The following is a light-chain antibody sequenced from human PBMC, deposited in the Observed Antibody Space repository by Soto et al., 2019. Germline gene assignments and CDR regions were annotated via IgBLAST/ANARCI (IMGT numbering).Light chain of an antibody. CDR1: SSDVGSHNL. J-gene: IGLJ7*01. V-gene: IGLV2-23*03. Sequence: QSALTQPASVSGSPGQSIPISCTGTSSDVGSHNLVSWYQQHPGQAPKLMIYEGSKRPLGVSARFSASKSGNTASLTISGLQAEDEADYYCCSYGGSRAVFGGGTQLTVL. CDR3: CSYGGSRAV. CDR2: EGS.